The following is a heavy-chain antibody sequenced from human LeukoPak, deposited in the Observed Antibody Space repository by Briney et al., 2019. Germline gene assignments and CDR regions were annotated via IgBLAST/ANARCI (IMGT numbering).Heavy chain of an antibody. CDR3: ARGGYSFDY. V-gene: IGHV3-7*01. CDR2: LHADGNEK. Sequence: GGSLRLSCAASGFTFSNAWMSWVRQAPGKGPEWVARLHADGNEKYFVDSVKGRFTISRDNAKNSLYLQMNSLRGEDTAVYYCARGGYSFDYLGQGTRVTVSS. J-gene: IGHJ4*02. D-gene: IGHD5-18*01. CDR1: GFTFSNAW.